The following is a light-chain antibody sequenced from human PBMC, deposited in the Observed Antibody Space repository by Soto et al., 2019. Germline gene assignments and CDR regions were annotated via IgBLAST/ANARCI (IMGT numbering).Light chain of an antibody. CDR2: EVS. V-gene: IGLV2-14*01. J-gene: IGLJ3*02. Sequence: QSVLTQPASVSGSPGQSITISCTGTSSDVGGYNYVSWYQHLPGKAPKLMIHEVSNRPSGVSNRFSGSKSGNTASLTISGLQVEDEAEYYCSSYTISTTWVFGGGTHVTVL. CDR1: SSDVGGYNY. CDR3: SSYTISTTWV.